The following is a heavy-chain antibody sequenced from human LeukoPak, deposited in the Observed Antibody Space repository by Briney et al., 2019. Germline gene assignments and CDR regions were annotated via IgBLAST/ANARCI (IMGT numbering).Heavy chain of an antibody. V-gene: IGHV4-39*01. CDR2: IYYSGST. J-gene: IGHJ6*03. D-gene: IGHD5-18*01. CDR3: ARQIGEYSYGLGSYYYYMDV. CDR1: GGSISSSSYY. Sequence: PSETLSLTCTVSGGSISSSSYYWGWIRQPPGKGLEWIGSIYYSGSTYYNPSLKSRVTISVDTSKNQFSLKLSSVTAADTAVYYCARQIGEYSYGLGSYYYYMDVWGKGTTVTISS.